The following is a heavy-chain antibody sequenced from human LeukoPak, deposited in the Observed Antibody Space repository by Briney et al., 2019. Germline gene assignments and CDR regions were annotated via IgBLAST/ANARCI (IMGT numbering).Heavy chain of an antibody. D-gene: IGHD4-23*01. CDR3: ARDRGTVVTLGYFDY. CDR2: ISAYNGNT. V-gene: IGHV1-18*01. Sequence: ASVKVSCKASGYTFTSYGISWVRQAPGQGLEWMGWISAYNGNTNYAQKLQGRVTMTTDTSTSTAYMELRSLRSDDTAVYYCARDRGTVVTLGYFDYWGQGTLVTVSS. CDR1: GYTFTSYG. J-gene: IGHJ4*02.